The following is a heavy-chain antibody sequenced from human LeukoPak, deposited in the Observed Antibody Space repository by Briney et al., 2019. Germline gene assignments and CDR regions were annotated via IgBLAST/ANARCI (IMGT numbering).Heavy chain of an antibody. J-gene: IGHJ4*02. D-gene: IGHD5-18*01. V-gene: IGHV4-34*01. CDR2: INHSGST. CDR1: GGSFSGYY. Sequence: SETLSLTCAVYGGSFSGYYWSWIRQPPGKGLEWIGEINHSGSTNYNPSLKSRVTISVDTSKNQFSLKLSSVTAADTAVYYCATVDTAMVTVSRSDYWGQGTLVTVSS. CDR3: ATVDTAMVTVSRSDY.